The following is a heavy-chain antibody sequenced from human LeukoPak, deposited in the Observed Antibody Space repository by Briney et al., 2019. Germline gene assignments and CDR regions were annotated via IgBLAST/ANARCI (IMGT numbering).Heavy chain of an antibody. CDR2: ISGGGGST. CDR1: GFTFTSYS. V-gene: IGHV3-23*01. CDR3: AKGGKWDVTPFDY. D-gene: IGHD1-26*01. J-gene: IGHJ4*02. Sequence: GGSLRLSCAASGFTFTSYSMNWVRQALGKGLEWVSTISGGGGSTYYADSVKGRFTISRDNSKNTLYLQVNSLRAEDTAVYYCAKGGKWDVTPFDYWGQGTLVTVSS.